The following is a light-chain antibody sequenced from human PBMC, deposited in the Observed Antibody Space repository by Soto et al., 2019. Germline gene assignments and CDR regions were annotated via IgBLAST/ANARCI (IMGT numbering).Light chain of an antibody. CDR1: RNINRK. J-gene: IGKJ4*01. CDR2: GAS. CDR3: QQDYDYPPRT. V-gene: IGKV3-15*01. Sequence: EIVMTQSPATLSVSPGERATLSCRASRNINRKLAWYQQKPGQAPRLLISGASTRATGIPARFSGGGSATDCTFIISSLQSEECAVYYCQQDYDYPPRTFVGGTKGEIK.